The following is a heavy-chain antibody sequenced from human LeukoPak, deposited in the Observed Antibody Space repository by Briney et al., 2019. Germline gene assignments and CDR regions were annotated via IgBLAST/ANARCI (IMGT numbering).Heavy chain of an antibody. CDR1: GFTFSAAW. J-gene: IGHJ4*02. Sequence: GGSLRLSCAASGFTFSAAWMNWVRQAPGKGPEWVANIKEDGSEKYYVDSVKGRFTISRDNAKNSLYLQMNSLRAEDTAVYYCARTIRGYWGQGTLVTVSS. D-gene: IGHD3-10*01. CDR2: IKEDGSEK. V-gene: IGHV3-7*01. CDR3: ARTIRGY.